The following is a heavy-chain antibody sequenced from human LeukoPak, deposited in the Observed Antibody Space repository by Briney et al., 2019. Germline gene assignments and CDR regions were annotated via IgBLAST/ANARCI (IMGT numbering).Heavy chain of an antibody. V-gene: IGHV5-51*01. CDR1: GYSFTSYW. D-gene: IGHD5-12*01. J-gene: IGHJ4*02. CDR3: ARSQGSWLRFSHFDY. Sequence: KPGESLKISCKGSGYSFTSYWIGWVRQMPGKGLEWMGIIYPGDSDTRYSPSFQGQVTISADKSISTAYLQWSSLKASDTAMYYCARSQGSWLRFSHFDYWGQGTLVTVSS. CDR2: IYPGDSDT.